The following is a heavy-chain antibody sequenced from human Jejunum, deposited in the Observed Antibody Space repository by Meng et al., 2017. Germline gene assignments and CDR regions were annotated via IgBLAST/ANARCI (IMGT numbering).Heavy chain of an antibody. CDR1: SPALTCSNC. CDR2: TFHSESS. V-gene: IGHV4-4*02. D-gene: IGHD1-26*01. Sequence: QSTGVCPGPVKSSATLSIIFPFASPALTCSNCWSWVRHHPGKKLEWNGETFHSESSIYKHAHTSRVSLSIYKDNNQFSLKLPIVTVTDKAISLYARFGISTDGRLDYWGQGILVTVSS. CDR3: ARFGISTDGRLDY. J-gene: IGHJ4*02.